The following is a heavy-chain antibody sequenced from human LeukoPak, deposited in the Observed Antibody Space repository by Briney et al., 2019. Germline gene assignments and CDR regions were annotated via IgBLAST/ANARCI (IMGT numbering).Heavy chain of an antibody. Sequence: SETPSLTCSVSGGSIRNHFWSWIRLLPGRGLEWIGNIYYTTNPNYNPSVASRVTISVDTSKDQLSLKLSSLTAADTAVYYCARDRNYFDDWGQGTRVTVSS. J-gene: IGHJ4*02. CDR3: ARDRNYFDD. V-gene: IGHV4-59*11. CDR1: GGSIRNHF. CDR2: IYYTTNP.